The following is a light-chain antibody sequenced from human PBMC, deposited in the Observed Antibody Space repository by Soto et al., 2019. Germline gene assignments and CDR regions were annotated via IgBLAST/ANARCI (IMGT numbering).Light chain of an antibody. J-gene: IGKJ1*01. CDR1: QGVSSS. CDR2: DAS. Sequence: EIVLTQSPATLSLSPGERATLSCRASQGVSSSLAWYQQKPGLPPRLLIYDASNRAAGIPARFSGSGSGTDFTLTISSLEPEDFAVYYCQQRSDWPAWTFGQGTKVEI. CDR3: QQRSDWPAWT. V-gene: IGKV3-11*01.